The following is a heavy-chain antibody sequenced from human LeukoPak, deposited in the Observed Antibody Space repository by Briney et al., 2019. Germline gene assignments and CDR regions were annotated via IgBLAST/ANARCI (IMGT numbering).Heavy chain of an antibody. CDR1: GFPFSSYA. CDR3: ARGEGDYYDSSGYYCEFDY. CDR2: ISCSGGST. J-gene: IGHJ4*02. V-gene: IGHV3-23*01. D-gene: IGHD3-22*01. Sequence: GTLRLSCAASGFPFSSYAMSWVRPAPGKGLEWVSAISCSGGSTFYADSGKGRLTISRDNSKNTLYLQMNSLRAEDTAVYYCARGEGDYYDSSGYYCEFDYWGQGTLVTVSS.